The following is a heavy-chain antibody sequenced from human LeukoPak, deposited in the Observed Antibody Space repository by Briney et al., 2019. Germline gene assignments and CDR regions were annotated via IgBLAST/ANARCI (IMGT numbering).Heavy chain of an antibody. CDR1: GGSISSGDYY. Sequence: SETLSLTCTVSGGSISSGDYYWSWIRQPPGQGLEWIAYMYYSGSTYYNPSLKSRVTMSADTSKNQLSLKLSSVTAADTAVYYCARPYYYDSRIDPWGQGILVTVTS. CDR2: MYYSGST. D-gene: IGHD3-22*01. J-gene: IGHJ5*02. V-gene: IGHV4-30-4*01. CDR3: ARPYYYDSRIDP.